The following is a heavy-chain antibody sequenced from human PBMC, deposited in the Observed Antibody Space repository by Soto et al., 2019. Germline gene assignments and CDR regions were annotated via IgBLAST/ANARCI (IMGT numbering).Heavy chain of an antibody. V-gene: IGHV3-48*01. CDR1: GFTFRSYS. CDR2: ISSSGTSM. CDR3: ARDRERANYVSSGYYEAFDI. Sequence: GGSLRLSCAASGFTFRSYSMNWVRQAPGKGLEWVSYISSSGTSMYYGDSVKGRFTISRDNARNSLYLQMNSLRAEDTAVYYCARDRERANYVSSGYYEAFDIWGQGTMVTVSS. D-gene: IGHD3-22*01. J-gene: IGHJ3*02.